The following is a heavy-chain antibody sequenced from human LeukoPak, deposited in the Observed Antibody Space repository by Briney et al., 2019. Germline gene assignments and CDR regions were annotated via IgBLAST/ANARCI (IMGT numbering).Heavy chain of an antibody. Sequence: ASVKVSCKASGYTFTSYDINWVRQATGQGREWMGWMNPNSGNTGYAQKFQGRVTMTRNTSISTAYMELSSLRSEDTAVYYCARRRYYYDSSGYFFGYWGQGTLVTVSS. CDR2: MNPNSGNT. J-gene: IGHJ4*02. CDR3: ARRRYYYDSSGYFFGY. D-gene: IGHD3-22*01. V-gene: IGHV1-8*01. CDR1: GYTFTSYD.